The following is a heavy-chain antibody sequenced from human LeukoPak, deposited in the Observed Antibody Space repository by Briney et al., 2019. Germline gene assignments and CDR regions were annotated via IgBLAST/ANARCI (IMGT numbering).Heavy chain of an antibody. J-gene: IGHJ3*02. CDR1: GFTFDDYG. CDR2: INWNGGST. CDR3: ARDYDSSGYSDAFDI. D-gene: IGHD3-22*01. V-gene: IGHV3-20*04. Sequence: GGSLRLSCAASGFTFDDYGMSWVRQAPGKGLEWVSGINWNGGSTGYADTVKGRFTISRDNARNSLYLQMNSLRAEDTALYYCARDYDSSGYSDAFDIWGQGTMVTVSS.